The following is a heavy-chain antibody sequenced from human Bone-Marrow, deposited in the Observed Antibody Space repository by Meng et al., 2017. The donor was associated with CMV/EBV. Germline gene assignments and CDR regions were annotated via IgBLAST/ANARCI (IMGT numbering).Heavy chain of an antibody. D-gene: IGHD2-15*01. CDR2: IWYDGSKK. Sequence: GAFLKISCAASGFSFSSYGMHWVRQAPGKGLEWVAVIWYDGSKKYYADPVKGRFTISRDNSKNTPYLQMNSLRAEDTAVYYCASGGRRHCSGGSCSHVGVWGQGTMVTVSS. V-gene: IGHV3-33*01. CDR3: ASGGRRHCSGGSCSHVGV. CDR1: GFSFSSYG. J-gene: IGHJ4*02.